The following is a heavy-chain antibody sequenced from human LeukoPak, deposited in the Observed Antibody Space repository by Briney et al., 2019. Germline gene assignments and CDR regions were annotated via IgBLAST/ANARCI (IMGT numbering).Heavy chain of an antibody. CDR2: VGWDGTSV. CDR1: GFRFNAFA. D-gene: IGHD3-10*01. Sequence: PGGSLRLSCAASGFRFNAFAIHWVREAPGKGLEWVSGVGWDGTSVAYADSVKGRFTISRDNAQNSVYLQMNSLRIEDTALYYCAKGLYGLGILTYDGFDIWGQGTMVTVSS. V-gene: IGHV3-9*01. CDR3: AKGLYGLGILTYDGFDI. J-gene: IGHJ3*02.